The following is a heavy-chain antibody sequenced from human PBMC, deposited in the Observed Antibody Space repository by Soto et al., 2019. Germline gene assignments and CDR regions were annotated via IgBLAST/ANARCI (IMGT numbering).Heavy chain of an antibody. Sequence: VQLVQSGVEVKKPGESLKIYCKGSGYSFTNYWIGWVRQMPGRGLEWMGIIYPGDSDTRYSPSFQGQVTISADKSINTAYVQWSSLKASDTAVYYCARCTVPTGSYSAFDIWGQGTMVTVSS. CDR3: ARCTVPTGSYSAFDI. J-gene: IGHJ3*02. CDR1: GYSFTNYW. V-gene: IGHV5-51*03. D-gene: IGHD2-2*01. CDR2: IYPGDSDT.